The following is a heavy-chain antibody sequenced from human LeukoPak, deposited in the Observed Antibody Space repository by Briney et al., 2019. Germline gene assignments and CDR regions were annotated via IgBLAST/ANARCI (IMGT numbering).Heavy chain of an antibody. V-gene: IGHV3-53*01. D-gene: IGHD5-18*01. CDR2: IYSGGST. J-gene: IGHJ4*02. CDR1: GFTVSSNY. CDR3: ARSPRGYSYGYYFDY. Sequence: PGGSMRLSCAASGFTVSSNYMSWVRQAPGKGLEWVSVIYSGGSTYYADSVKGRFTISRDNSKNTLYLQMNSLRAEDTAVYYCARSPRGYSYGYYFDYWGQGTLVTVSS.